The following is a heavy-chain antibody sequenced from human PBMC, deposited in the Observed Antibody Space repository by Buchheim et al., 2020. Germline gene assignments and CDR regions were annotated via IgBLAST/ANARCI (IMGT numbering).Heavy chain of an antibody. V-gene: IGHV3-33*08. J-gene: IGHJ4*02. CDR3: ARTNDDGDYDYFDY. CDR2: IWYDGSNK. Sequence: QVQLVESGGGVVQPGRSLRLSCAASGFTFSSYGMHWVRQAPGKGLEWVAVIWYDGSNKYYADSVKGRFTISRDNSKNTLYLQMNSLRAEDTAVYYCARTNDDGDYDYFDYWGQGTL. CDR1: GFTFSSYG. D-gene: IGHD4-17*01.